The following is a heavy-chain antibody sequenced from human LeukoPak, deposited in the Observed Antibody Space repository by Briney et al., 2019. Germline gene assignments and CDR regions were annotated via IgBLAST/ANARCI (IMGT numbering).Heavy chain of an antibody. CDR3: ARDRGDYDAFDI. D-gene: IGHD2-21*01. V-gene: IGHV1-8*01. J-gene: IGHJ3*02. Sequence: GASVKVSCKASGYTLTTYDINWVRQAPGQGLEWMGWMNPNSGKTGYAQKFQDRITITRNTSISTAYMELSSLGSEDTAVYYCARDRGDYDAFDIWGQGTMVTVSS. CDR1: GYTLTTYD. CDR2: MNPNSGKT.